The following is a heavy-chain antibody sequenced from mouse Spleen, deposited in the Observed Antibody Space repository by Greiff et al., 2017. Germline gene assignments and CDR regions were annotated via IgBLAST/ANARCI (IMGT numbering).Heavy chain of an antibody. D-gene: IGHD2-4*01. CDR2: IWSGGST. CDR1: GFSLTSYG. V-gene: IGHV2-2*02. J-gene: IGHJ4*01. Sequence: QVQLKESGPGLVQPSQSLSITCTVSGFSLTSYGVHWVRQSPGKGLEWLGVIWSGGSTDYNAAFISRLSISKDNSKSQVFFKMNSLQANDTAIYYCARNPSYDYVAMDYWGQGTSVTVSS. CDR3: ARNPSYDYVAMDY.